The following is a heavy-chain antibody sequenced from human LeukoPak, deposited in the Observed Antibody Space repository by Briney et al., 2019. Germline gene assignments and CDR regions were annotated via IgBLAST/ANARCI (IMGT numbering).Heavy chain of an antibody. CDR3: ARSVRRTSWPQTRIYYYYYMDV. Sequence: SETLSLTCTVSGGSISSSSYYWGWIRQPPGKGLEWIGNIYYSGSTYYNPSLKSRVTISVDTSKNQFSLKLSSVTAADTAVYYCARSVRRTSWPQTRIYYYYYMDVWGKGTTVTVSS. CDR1: GGSISSSSYY. D-gene: IGHD2-2*01. V-gene: IGHV4-39*07. J-gene: IGHJ6*03. CDR2: IYYSGST.